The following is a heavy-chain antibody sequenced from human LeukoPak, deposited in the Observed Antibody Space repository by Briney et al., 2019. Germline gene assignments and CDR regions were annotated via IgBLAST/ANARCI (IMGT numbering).Heavy chain of an antibody. CDR3: ARAIYSSPPYFDY. CDR2: IYYSGST. CDR1: GGSFSSYC. V-gene: IGHV4-59*01. Sequence: PSETLTLTCTVSGGSFSSYCWTWFRQPPGKGLEWIAYIYYSGSTNYNPSLKSRVTISVDTSKNQFSLKLSSVTAADTAVYYCARAIYSSPPYFDYWGQGTLVTVSS. D-gene: IGHD6-13*01. J-gene: IGHJ4*02.